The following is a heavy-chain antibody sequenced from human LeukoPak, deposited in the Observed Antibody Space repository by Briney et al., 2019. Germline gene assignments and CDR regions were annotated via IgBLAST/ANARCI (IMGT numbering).Heavy chain of an antibody. CDR1: GFTFSDYY. Sequence: GGSLRLSCAVFGFTFSDYYMDWVRQAPGKGLEWVGRTRNKANSYTTEYAASVKGRFTISRDESKNSLYLQMNSLKTEDTALYYCARAGVRTYFDYWGQGALVTVSS. J-gene: IGHJ4*02. CDR2: TRNKANSYTT. D-gene: IGHD2-8*01. CDR3: ARAGVRTYFDY. V-gene: IGHV3-72*01.